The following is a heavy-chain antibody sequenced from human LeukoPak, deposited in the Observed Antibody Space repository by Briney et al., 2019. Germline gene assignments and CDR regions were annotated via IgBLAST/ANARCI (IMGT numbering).Heavy chain of an antibody. CDR3: ARTTSGSYGRLYYFDY. Sequence: GGSLRLSCAASGFTFSSYAMSWVRQAPGKGLEWVSTISGSGDTTYYAASVKGRFTISRDNSKNTLYLQVNSLRAEDTAVYYCARTTSGSYGRLYYFDYWGQGTLVTVSS. CDR1: GFTFSSYA. CDR2: ISGSGDTT. J-gene: IGHJ4*02. V-gene: IGHV3-23*01. D-gene: IGHD1-26*01.